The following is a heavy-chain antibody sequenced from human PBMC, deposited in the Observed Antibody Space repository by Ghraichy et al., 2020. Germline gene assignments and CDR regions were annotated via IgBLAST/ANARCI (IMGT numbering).Heavy chain of an antibody. J-gene: IGHJ4*02. V-gene: IGHV3-33*01. CDR2: IWYDGSNK. CDR3: ARAVGPYDY. D-gene: IGHD4-23*01. Sequence: GGSLRLSCAASGFIFSTYGMHWVRQAPGKGLEWVAVIWYDGSNKYYADSVKGRFTISRDNSKNTLYLQMNSLRAEDTAVYYCARAVGPYDYWGQGTQVTVSS. CDR1: GFIFSTYG.